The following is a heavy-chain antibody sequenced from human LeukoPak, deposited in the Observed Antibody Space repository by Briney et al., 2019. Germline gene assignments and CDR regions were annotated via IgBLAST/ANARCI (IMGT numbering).Heavy chain of an antibody. CDR3: ARGGTTIDNYSDY. CDR2: IYHSGST. Sequence: PSETLSLTCTVSGYSISSGYYWGWIRQPPGKGLEWIGSIYHSGSTYYNPSLKSRVTISVDTSKNQFSLKLSSVTAADTAVYYCARGGTTIDNYSDYWGQGTLVTVSS. CDR1: GYSISSGYY. D-gene: IGHD1-7*01. V-gene: IGHV4-38-2*02. J-gene: IGHJ4*02.